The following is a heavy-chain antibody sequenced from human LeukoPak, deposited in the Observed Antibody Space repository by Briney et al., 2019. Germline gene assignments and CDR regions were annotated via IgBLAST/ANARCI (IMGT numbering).Heavy chain of an antibody. CDR2: IRYDGSNK. D-gene: IGHD3-10*01. J-gene: IGHJ4*02. CDR1: GFTFSSYG. Sequence: GGSLRLSCAASGFTFSSYGIHWVRQAPGKGLEWVAFIRYDGSNKYYVDSVKGRFTISRDNSKNTVYLQMNSLRAEDTAVYYCAKDFDYYYGSGNYFDYWGQGTLVTVSS. CDR3: AKDFDYYYGSGNYFDY. V-gene: IGHV3-30*02.